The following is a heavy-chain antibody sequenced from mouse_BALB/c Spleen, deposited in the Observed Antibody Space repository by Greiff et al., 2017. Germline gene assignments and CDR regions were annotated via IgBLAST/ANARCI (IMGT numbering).Heavy chain of an antibody. CDR2: IDPANGNT. V-gene: IGHV14-3*02. Sequence: VQLQQSGAELVKPGASVKLSCTASGFNIKDTYMHWVKQRPEQGLEWIGRIDPANGNTKYDPKFQGKATITADTSSNTAYLQLSSLTSEDTAVYDCEAARYYYFDYWGQGTTLTVSS. CDR1: GFNIKDTY. CDR3: EAARYYYFDY. J-gene: IGHJ2*01. D-gene: IGHD3-1*01.